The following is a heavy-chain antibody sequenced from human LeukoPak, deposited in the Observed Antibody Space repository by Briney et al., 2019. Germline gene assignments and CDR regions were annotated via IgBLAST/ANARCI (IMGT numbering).Heavy chain of an antibody. V-gene: IGHV4-30-2*01. CDR3: AREGDYTFDY. Sequence: SQTLSLTCAVSGGSISSGGYSWSWIRQPPGKGLEWIGYIYHSGSTYYNPSLKSRVTISVDRSKNQFSLKLSSVTAADTAVYYCAREGDYTFDYWAREPWSPSPQ. D-gene: IGHD4-17*01. CDR2: IYHSGST. J-gene: IGHJ4*02. CDR1: GGSISSGGYS.